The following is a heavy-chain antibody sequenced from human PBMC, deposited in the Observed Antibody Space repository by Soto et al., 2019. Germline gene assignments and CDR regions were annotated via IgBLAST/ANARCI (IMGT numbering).Heavy chain of an antibody. V-gene: IGHV4-39*01. CDR1: GGSISSNNYC. D-gene: IGHD3-22*01. CDR3: ASQPASGLYDSGGYYPHWYFDL. J-gene: IGHJ2*01. CDR2: ICYSGST. Sequence: SETLSLTCTVSGGSISSNNYCWSWIRQPPGKGLEWIGIICYSGSTYYNPSLKSRVTISVDSSKNQFSLRLSSVTAADTALYYWASQPASGLYDSGGYYPHWYFDLWGRGTLVTVSS.